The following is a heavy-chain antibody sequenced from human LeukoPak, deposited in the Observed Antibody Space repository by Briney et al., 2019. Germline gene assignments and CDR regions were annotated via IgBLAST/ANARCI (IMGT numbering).Heavy chain of an antibody. CDR2: IKQDGSEK. J-gene: IGHJ6*03. Sequence: GGSLRLSCEASGFTSISYWMSWVRQAPGKGLEWVANIKQDGSEKYYVDSVKGRFTISRDNAKNSLYLQMNSLRAEDTAVYYCARDPWHYSHYMDVWGKGTTVTVSS. V-gene: IGHV3-7*01. CDR1: GFTSISYW. CDR3: ARDPWHYSHYMDV. D-gene: IGHD3-10*01.